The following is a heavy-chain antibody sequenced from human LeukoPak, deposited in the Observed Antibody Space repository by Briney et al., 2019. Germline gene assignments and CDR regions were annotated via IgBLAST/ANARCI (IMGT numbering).Heavy chain of an antibody. Sequence: SETLSLTCAVSGGSISSGGYSWSWIRQPPGTGLEWIGYIYHSGSTYYNPSLKSRVTISVDRSKNQFSLKLSSVTAADTAVYYCARGVAGTVHFDYWGQGTLVTVSS. CDR2: IYHSGST. J-gene: IGHJ4*02. D-gene: IGHD6-19*01. V-gene: IGHV4-30-2*01. CDR3: ARGVAGTVHFDY. CDR1: GGSISSGGYS.